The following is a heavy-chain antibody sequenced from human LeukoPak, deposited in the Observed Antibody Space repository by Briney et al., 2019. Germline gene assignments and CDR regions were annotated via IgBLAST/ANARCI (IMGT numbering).Heavy chain of an antibody. CDR3: ARVITGYDFWSGYYPNYYYYYMDV. Sequence: ASVKVSCKASGYIFTSYHMYWVRQAPGQGLEWMGIINPSGGSIRYAQKFQGRVTMTRDTSTSTVYMELSRLRSDDTAVYYCARVITGYDFWSGYYPNYYYYYMDVWGKGTTVTVSS. V-gene: IGHV1-46*01. CDR2: INPSGGSI. D-gene: IGHD3-3*01. J-gene: IGHJ6*03. CDR1: GYIFTSYH.